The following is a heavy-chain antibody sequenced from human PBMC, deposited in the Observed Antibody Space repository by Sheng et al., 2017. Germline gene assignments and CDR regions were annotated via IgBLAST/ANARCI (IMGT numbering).Heavy chain of an antibody. CDR1: GFTFTDYW. CDR3: VRGGATGTGDY. V-gene: IGHV3-7*05. J-gene: IGHJ4*02. Sequence: DVQLVESGGGLVQTGGGSLRLSCAASGFTFTDYWMTWVRQAPGKGLQWVANIHKDGSQTYYVDSVKGRFTISRDNDNGSLDLQMNYLGVDDTAVYYCVRGGATGTGDYWGQGTLVT. CDR2: IHKDGSQT. D-gene: IGHD1-1*01.